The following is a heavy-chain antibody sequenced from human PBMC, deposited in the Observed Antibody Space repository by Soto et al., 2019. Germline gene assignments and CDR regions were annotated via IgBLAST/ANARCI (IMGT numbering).Heavy chain of an antibody. CDR3: AEARRAYNWFDP. J-gene: IGHJ5*02. V-gene: IGHV4-30-4*01. CDR2: IYYSGST. D-gene: IGHD6-6*01. Sequence: SETLSLTCTVSGGSISSGDYYWSWIRQPPGKGLEWIGYIYYSGSTYYNPSLKSRVTISVDTSKNQFSLKLSSVTAADTAVYYCAEARRAYNWFDPWGQGTLVTVSS. CDR1: GGSISSGDYY.